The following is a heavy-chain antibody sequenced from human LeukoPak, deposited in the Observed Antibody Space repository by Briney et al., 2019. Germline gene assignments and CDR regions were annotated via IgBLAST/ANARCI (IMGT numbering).Heavy chain of an antibody. CDR3: ARGGGGGDYNWFDP. J-gene: IGHJ5*02. CDR1: GGSISSYY. V-gene: IGHV4-59*12. CDR2: IYSSGST. D-gene: IGHD2-21*02. Sequence: SETLSLTCTVSGGSISSYYWSWIRQPPGKGLEWIGYIYSSGSTNYNPSLKSRVTISVDTSKNQFSLKLSSVTAADTAVYYCARGGGGGDYNWFDPWGQGTLVTVSS.